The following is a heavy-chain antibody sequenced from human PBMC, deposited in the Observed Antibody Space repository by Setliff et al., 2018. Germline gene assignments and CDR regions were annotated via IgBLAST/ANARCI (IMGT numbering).Heavy chain of an antibody. CDR3: ARDSVTLGQLERRGGFRYYDMDV. Sequence: VASVKVSCKASGDTLTTYAIHWVRQAPGQGLEWVGGITPIFETAHYAQKFQDRVTITADKSTSTVYMELNSLISEDTAVYLCARDSVTLGQLERRGGFRYYDMDVWGQGTTVTVSS. CDR2: ITPIFETA. J-gene: IGHJ6*02. CDR1: GDTLTTYA. V-gene: IGHV1-69*06. D-gene: IGHD1-1*01.